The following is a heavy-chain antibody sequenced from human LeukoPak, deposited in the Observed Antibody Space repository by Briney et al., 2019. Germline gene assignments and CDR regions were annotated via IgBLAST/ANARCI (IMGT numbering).Heavy chain of an antibody. CDR2: IYTSGST. Sequence: SETLSLTCTVSGGSNSSYYWSWIRQPAGTGLEWIGRIYTSGSTNYNPSLKSRVTISVDRSKNQFSLKLSSVTAADTAVYYCARAPHTYYFDYWGQGTLVTVSS. CDR3: ARAPHTYYFDY. J-gene: IGHJ4*02. CDR1: GGSNSSYY. V-gene: IGHV4-4*07.